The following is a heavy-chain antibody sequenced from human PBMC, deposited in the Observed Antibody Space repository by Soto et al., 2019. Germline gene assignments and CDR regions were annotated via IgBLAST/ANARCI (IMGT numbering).Heavy chain of an antibody. D-gene: IGHD2-2*01. J-gene: IGHJ4*02. CDR1: GFTFSNFA. Sequence: EVQLLESGGGLVQPGGSLRLSCAASGFTFSNFAMSWVRQAPGKGLEWVSAISGGATSTYYADIVKGRFTISRDNSKNTLSLQMNGLRVEDPALYYCAKGPTLVFPQLGNWGPGTLVTVSP. CDR2: ISGGATST. CDR3: AKGPTLVFPQLGN. V-gene: IGHV3-23*01.